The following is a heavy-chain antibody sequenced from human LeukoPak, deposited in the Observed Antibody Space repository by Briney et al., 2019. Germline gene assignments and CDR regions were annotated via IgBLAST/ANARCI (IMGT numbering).Heavy chain of an antibody. CDR2: MYYAGANQ. CDR3: ARVRRDGYNRDAFDI. D-gene: IGHD5-24*01. V-gene: IGHV3-33*03. CDR1: DFTFSNYG. J-gene: IGHJ3*02. Sequence: GGSLRLSCAASDFTFSNYGMHWVRQAPGKGLEWVAVMYYAGANQYYADSVEGRFTISRDNSNNRRYLQMNSLRAEETAVYYCARVRRDGYNRDAFDIWGQGTMVTVSS.